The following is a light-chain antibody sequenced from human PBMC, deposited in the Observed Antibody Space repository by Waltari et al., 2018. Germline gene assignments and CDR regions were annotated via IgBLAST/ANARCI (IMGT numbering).Light chain of an antibody. V-gene: IGKV2-28*01. J-gene: IGKJ4*01. CDR3: MQALQSRT. CDR2: LGC. Sequence: DIVMTQSPLSLPVTPGEPASISFRSSQSLLHSNGYNYLDWYLQKPVQSPQLLIYLGCNGACGLPDRFSGSGSGTDFTLKISRVEAGDVGVSYCMQALQSRTFGGGTKVEIK. CDR1: QSLLHSNGYNY.